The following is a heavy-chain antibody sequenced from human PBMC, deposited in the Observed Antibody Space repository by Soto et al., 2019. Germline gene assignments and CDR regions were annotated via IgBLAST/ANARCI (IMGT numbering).Heavy chain of an antibody. V-gene: IGHV1-69*13. CDR2: IIPIFGTA. CDR3: ATASRAVIAYYYYGMDV. Sequence: SVKVSCKASGYTFTSYAMHWVRQAPGQGLEWMGGIIPIFGTANYAQKFQGRVTITADESTSTAYMELSSLRSEDTAVYYCATASRAVIAYYYYGMDVWGQGTTVTVSS. J-gene: IGHJ6*02. D-gene: IGHD2-21*01. CDR1: GYTFTSYA.